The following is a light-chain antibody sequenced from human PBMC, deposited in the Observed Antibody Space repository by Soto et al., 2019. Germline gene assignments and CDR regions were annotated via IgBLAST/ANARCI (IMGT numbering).Light chain of an antibody. CDR2: EVS. V-gene: IGLV2-14*01. CDR3: SSYTSSNTHGM. Sequence: QSALTQPASVSGSPGQSITISCTGTSSDVGGYNSVSWYQQHPGKAPKLMIYEVSNRPSGVSNRFSGSKSGNTASLTISGLQAEDEADYYCSSYTSSNTHGMFGGGTKLTVL. J-gene: IGLJ3*02. CDR1: SSDVGGYNS.